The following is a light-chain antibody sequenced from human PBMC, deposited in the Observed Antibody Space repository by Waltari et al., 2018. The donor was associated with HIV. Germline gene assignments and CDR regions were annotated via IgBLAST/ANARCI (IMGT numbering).Light chain of an antibody. Sequence: QSALTQPRSVSGSPGPSVTMSCSGTNSDVGGYNYVFWYQQHPGKAPKLMIYDVNKRPSGVPDRFSGSKSGNTASLTISGLQAEDEADYYCCSYAGSYSYVVLGGGTKLTVL. CDR1: NSDVGGYNY. J-gene: IGLJ2*01. V-gene: IGLV2-11*01. CDR2: DVN. CDR3: CSYAGSYSYVV.